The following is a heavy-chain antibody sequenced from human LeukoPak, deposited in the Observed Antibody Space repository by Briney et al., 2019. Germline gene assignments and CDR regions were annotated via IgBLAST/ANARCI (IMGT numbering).Heavy chain of an antibody. J-gene: IGHJ4*02. Sequence: GGTLRLSCAASGFTFSTYDMTWVRQAPGKGLEWVSAISGSAATTFYADSVKGRFTISRDNSKNTLYLQMNSLRAEDTAVYYCARGHYYGSGTYYYYFDYWGQGTLVTVSS. CDR2: ISGSAATT. V-gene: IGHV3-23*01. D-gene: IGHD3-10*01. CDR1: GFTFSTYD. CDR3: ARGHYYGSGTYYYYFDY.